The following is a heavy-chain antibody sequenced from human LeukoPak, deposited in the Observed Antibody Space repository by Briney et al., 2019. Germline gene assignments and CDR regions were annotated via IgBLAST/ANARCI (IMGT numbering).Heavy chain of an antibody. CDR1: GGSISSGDYY. V-gene: IGHV4-30-4*02. CDR2: IYYSGST. D-gene: IGHD3-10*01. CDR3: ARDSFPNYYGSGSYNWFDP. J-gene: IGHJ5*02. Sequence: SETLSLTCTVSGGSISSGDYYWSWIRQPPGKGLEWIGYIYYSGSTYYNPSLKSRLTISVDTSKNQFSLKLSSVTAADTAVYYCARDSFPNYYGSGSYNWFDPWGQGTLVTVSS.